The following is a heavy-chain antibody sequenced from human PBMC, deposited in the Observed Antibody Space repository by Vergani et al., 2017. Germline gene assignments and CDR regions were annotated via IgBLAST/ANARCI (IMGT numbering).Heavy chain of an antibody. CDR3: ARENVVIARIFDF. V-gene: IGHV4-4*02. J-gene: IGHJ4*02. CDR2: IFRSGST. Sequence: VQLVESGGGLVKPGGSLRLSCAASGFSFSSYSMNWVRQAPGTGLEWVGHIFRSGSTYYNPSLKSRLIMSVDTSKNQFSLKLTSVTAADTAMYYCARENVVIARIFDFWGQGTLVTVSS. D-gene: IGHD2-21*01. CDR1: GFSFSSYS.